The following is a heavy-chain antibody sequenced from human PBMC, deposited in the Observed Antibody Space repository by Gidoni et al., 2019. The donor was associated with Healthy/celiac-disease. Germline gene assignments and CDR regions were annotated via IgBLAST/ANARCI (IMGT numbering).Heavy chain of an antibody. Sequence: EVQLVESGGGLVKPGGSLRLSCAASGFTFRHAWMSWVRQAPGKGLECVGRSKSKTDGGTTDYAAPVKGRFTISRDDSKNTLYLQMNSLKTEDTAVYYCTTGSHYYDSSGYSFWGQGTLVTVSS. V-gene: IGHV3-15*01. CDR1: GFTFRHAW. CDR2: SKSKTDGGTT. J-gene: IGHJ4*02. D-gene: IGHD3-22*01. CDR3: TTGSHYYDSSGYSF.